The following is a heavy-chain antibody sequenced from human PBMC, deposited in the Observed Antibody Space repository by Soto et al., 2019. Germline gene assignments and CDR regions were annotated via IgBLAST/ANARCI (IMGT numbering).Heavy chain of an antibody. CDR1: GYTFTKYG. D-gene: IGHD2-2*02. CDR3: SRARYCTSPSCYNHYYYGMDI. CDR2: IGVYNGKT. Sequence: QEQLVQSGGEVKKPGASVRVSCKASGYTFTKYGITWVRQAPGQGLEWMGWIGVYNGKTNYARKLQGRVIMTADTSASTAYMELRSLRSDDTAVYYCSRARYCTSPSCYNHYYYGMDIWGQWTTVSVSS. V-gene: IGHV1-18*04. J-gene: IGHJ6*02.